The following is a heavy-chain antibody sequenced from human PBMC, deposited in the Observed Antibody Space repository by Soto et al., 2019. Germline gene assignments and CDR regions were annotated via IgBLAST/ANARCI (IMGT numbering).Heavy chain of an antibody. CDR3: AREHPSIPGYYSWFDP. Sequence: VQVSCKASGGTFSSYAISWVRQAPLQGLEWMGGIIPIFGTANYAQKFQGRVPVTADDSSITAYMELSSLRSEYTVVYYCAREHPSIPGYYSWFDPWGQGTLVTVSS. CDR1: GGTFSSYA. D-gene: IGHD3-9*01. V-gene: IGHV1-69*19. CDR2: IIPIFGTA. J-gene: IGHJ5*02.